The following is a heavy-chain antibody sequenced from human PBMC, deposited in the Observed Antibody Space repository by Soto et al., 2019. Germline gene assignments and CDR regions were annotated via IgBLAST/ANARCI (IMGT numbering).Heavy chain of an antibody. CDR3: ARDPDTAMATVLDY. Sequence: QVQLVESGGGVVQPGRSLRLSCAASGFTFSSYGMHWVRQAPGKGLEWVAVIWYDGSNKYYADSVKGRFTISRDNSKNPLYLQMNSLRAEDTAVYYCARDPDTAMATVLDYWGQGTLVTVSS. CDR2: IWYDGSNK. CDR1: GFTFSSYG. D-gene: IGHD5-18*01. V-gene: IGHV3-33*01. J-gene: IGHJ4*02.